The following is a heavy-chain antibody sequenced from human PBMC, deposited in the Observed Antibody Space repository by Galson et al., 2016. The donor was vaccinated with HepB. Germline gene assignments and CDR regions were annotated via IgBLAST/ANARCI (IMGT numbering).Heavy chain of an antibody. CDR3: STWGFTLGIDH. CDR2: ISDYGTNI. D-gene: IGHD3-16*01. J-gene: IGHJ4*02. Sequence: SLRLSCAASGFTFSSHSMTWVRQALGKGLEWVAVISDYGTNINYADSVKGRFTISRDNSDETLFLQMHSLKTEDTATYYCSTWGFTLGIDHWGRGIQVTVSS. V-gene: IGHV3-30-3*01. CDR1: GFTFSSHS.